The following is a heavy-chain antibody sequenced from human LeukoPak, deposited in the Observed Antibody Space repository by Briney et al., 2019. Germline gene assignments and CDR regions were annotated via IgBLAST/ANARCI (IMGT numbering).Heavy chain of an antibody. CDR3: ARGGGPLDY. CDR2: INQGGSEK. Sequence: GGSLRLSCAVSGFTFTSHWMSWVRQAPGKGLEWVANINQGGSEKYYVDSVKGRFTISRDNAKNSLYLQMNSPRAEDTAVYYCARGGGPLDYWGQGTLVTVSS. J-gene: IGHJ4*02. CDR1: GFTFTSHW. V-gene: IGHV3-7*01.